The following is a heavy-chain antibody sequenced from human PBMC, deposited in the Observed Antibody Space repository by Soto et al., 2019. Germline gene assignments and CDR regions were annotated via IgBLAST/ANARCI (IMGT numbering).Heavy chain of an antibody. CDR2: ITYDGSNK. J-gene: IGHJ4*02. CDR1: GFNFCNYG. Sequence: GGSLRLSCQASGFNFCNYGMHWVRQAPGKGLGWVAVITYDGSNKYYADSVKGRFTISRDNSKNTLSLHLNTLKPEDTAVYHCAKDRVGGTFYTPLGFWGQGTLVTAPQ. CDR3: AKDRVGGTFYTPLGF. V-gene: IGHV3-30*18. D-gene: IGHD1-7*01.